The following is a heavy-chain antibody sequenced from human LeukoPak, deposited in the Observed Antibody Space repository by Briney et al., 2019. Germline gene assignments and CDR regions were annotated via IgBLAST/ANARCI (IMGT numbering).Heavy chain of an antibody. CDR1: GFTFDDYG. CDR3: ASGGIYYGAAFDF. Sequence: GGSLRLPCAASGFTFDDYGMRWVRPAPGKGLEWVSGINWNGGSTGYADSVKGRFTISRDNAKNPLYLQMKSLRAEDTALYYCASGGIYYGAAFDFWGQGTLVTVSS. J-gene: IGHJ4*02. D-gene: IGHD1-26*01. CDR2: INWNGGST. V-gene: IGHV3-20*04.